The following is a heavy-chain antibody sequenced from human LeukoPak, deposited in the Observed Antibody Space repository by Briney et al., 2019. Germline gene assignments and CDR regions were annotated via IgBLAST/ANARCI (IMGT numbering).Heavy chain of an antibody. D-gene: IGHD4-17*01. J-gene: IGHJ4*02. V-gene: IGHV3-21*01. Sequence: GGSLRLSCAASGFTFSSYSMNWVRQAPGKGLEWVSSISSSSSYIYYADSVKGRFTISRDNAKNSLYLQMNSLRAEDTAVYYCARVYGDYLPYFDYWGQGTLVTVSS. CDR2: ISSSSSYI. CDR3: ARVYGDYLPYFDY. CDR1: GFTFSSYS.